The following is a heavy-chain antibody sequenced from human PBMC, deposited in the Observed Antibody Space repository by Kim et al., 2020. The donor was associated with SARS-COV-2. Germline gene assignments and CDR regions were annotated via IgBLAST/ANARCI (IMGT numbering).Heavy chain of an antibody. J-gene: IGHJ4*02. V-gene: IGHV3-53*01. D-gene: IGHD3-22*01. CDR1: GFTVSSNY. Sequence: GGSLRLSCAASGFTVSSNYMSWVRQAPGKGLEWVSVIYSGGSTYYADSVKGRFTISRDNSKNTLYLQMNSLRAEDTAVYYCARMYYDSSGYYNLFDYWGQGTLVTVSS. CDR3: ARMYYDSSGYYNLFDY. CDR2: IYSGGST.